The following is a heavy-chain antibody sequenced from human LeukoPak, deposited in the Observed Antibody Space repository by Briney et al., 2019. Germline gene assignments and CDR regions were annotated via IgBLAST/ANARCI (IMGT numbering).Heavy chain of an antibody. V-gene: IGHV5-51*01. CDR2: IYPGDSDT. D-gene: IGHD2-2*01. CDR3: AASPLGYCSSTSCLFDY. CDR1: GYSFMTYG. Sequence: GESLKISCQASGYSFMTYGIGWVRQMPGKGLEWMGIIYPGDSDTRYSPSFQGQVTISAAKSISTAYLQWSSLKASDTAMYYCAASPLGYCSSTSCLFDYWGQGTLVTVSS. J-gene: IGHJ4*02.